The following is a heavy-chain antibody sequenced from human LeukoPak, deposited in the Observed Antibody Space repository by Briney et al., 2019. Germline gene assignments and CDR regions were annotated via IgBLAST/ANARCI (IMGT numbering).Heavy chain of an antibody. CDR1: GFTFGYYG. CDR2: IGYDGTDK. Sequence: GGSLRLSCAASGFTFGYYGMHWVRQAPGKGLEWVTFIGYDGTDKYYADSVKGRFTISRDNSKNTLSLHMNSLRAEDTAVYYCARSAYDSSGYYYPHDLASDIWGQGTMVTVSS. J-gene: IGHJ3*02. CDR3: ARSAYDSSGYYYPHDLASDI. D-gene: IGHD3-22*01. V-gene: IGHV3-30*02.